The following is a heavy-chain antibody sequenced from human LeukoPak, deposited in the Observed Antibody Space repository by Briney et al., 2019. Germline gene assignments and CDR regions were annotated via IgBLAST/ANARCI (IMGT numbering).Heavy chain of an antibody. CDR1: GGSIGTYY. J-gene: IGHJ6*03. Sequence: PSETLSLTCTVSGGSIGTYYWSWIRQSPGKGLEWIGYIYVTGTRYNPYLQSRVAISVDRSRNQFFLKMSSVTAADTAVYYCARHIGGGIEDMDVWGKGTKVIVSS. CDR3: ARHIGGGIEDMDV. D-gene: IGHD3-16*02. CDR2: IYVTGT. V-gene: IGHV4-59*08.